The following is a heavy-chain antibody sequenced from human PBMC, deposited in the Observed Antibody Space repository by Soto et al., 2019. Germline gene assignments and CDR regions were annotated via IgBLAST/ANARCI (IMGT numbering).Heavy chain of an antibody. CDR2: IFWDDDK. V-gene: IGHV2-5*02. CDR1: GFSLTTSGVG. CDR3: ASSSGYRIFDR. J-gene: IGHJ4*02. D-gene: IGHD3-22*01. Sequence: QITLKESGPTLVKPTQTLTLTCTFSGFSLTTSGVGVGWIRQPPGKALEWLALIFWDDDKRYSPSLKSRLTITKDTSKNQVVLTMTNMDPVDTATYYCASSSGYRIFDRWGQGTLVTVSS.